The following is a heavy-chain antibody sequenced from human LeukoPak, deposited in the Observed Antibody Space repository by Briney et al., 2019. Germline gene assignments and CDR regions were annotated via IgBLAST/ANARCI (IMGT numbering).Heavy chain of an antibody. Sequence: SETLSLTCTVPGGSISSYYWSWIRQPPGKGLEWIGYIYYSGSTNYNPSLKSRVTISVDTSKNQFSLKLSSVTAADTAVYYCAREVDTAMVKDWGQGTLVTVSS. J-gene: IGHJ4*02. CDR3: AREVDTAMVKD. V-gene: IGHV4-59*01. CDR2: IYYSGST. CDR1: GGSISSYY. D-gene: IGHD5-18*01.